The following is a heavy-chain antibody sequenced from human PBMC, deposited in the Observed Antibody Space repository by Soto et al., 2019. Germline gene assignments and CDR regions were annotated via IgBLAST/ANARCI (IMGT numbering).Heavy chain of an antibody. D-gene: IGHD1-1*01. V-gene: IGHV1-69*01. Sequence: QVHLVQSGAEVKKPGSSVKVSCKASGGILRYSAINWVRQAPGQGLEWMGGIVPIFGTATYAQKFQGRVTISADESTSTAYMELRSLRSEDTAVYYCARDISSGTTRCYFDYWGHGTVVTVPS. CDR1: GGILRYSA. J-gene: IGHJ4*01. CDR2: IVPIFGTA. CDR3: ARDISSGTTRCYFDY.